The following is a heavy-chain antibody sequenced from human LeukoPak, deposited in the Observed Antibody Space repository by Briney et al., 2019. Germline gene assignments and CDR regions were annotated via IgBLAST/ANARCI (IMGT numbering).Heavy chain of an antibody. Sequence: GGSLRVSCADSGFTFSSYSMNWVRQAPGTGLEWVSSISSRSSYIYYADSVKSRFTISRDNAKNSLYLQMNSQRAEDTGVYYCARVVGATMFADYWGQGTLVTVSS. J-gene: IGHJ4*02. CDR1: GFTFSSYS. D-gene: IGHD5-12*01. CDR3: ARVVGATMFADY. V-gene: IGHV3-21*01. CDR2: ISSRSSYI.